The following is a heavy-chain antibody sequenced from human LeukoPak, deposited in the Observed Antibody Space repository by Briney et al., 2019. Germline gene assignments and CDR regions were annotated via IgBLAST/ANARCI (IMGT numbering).Heavy chain of an antibody. CDR1: GASMSSNY. J-gene: IGHJ4*02. V-gene: IGHV4-4*09. CDR3: ASTRRAAVAGRFDS. CDR2: LYHSGNT. Sequence: SDTLSLTCNVSGASMSSNYWSWIRQPPGEELEWIGYLYHSGNTNYSPSLESRVTMSVDESKNQFSLMVHFASAADTAVYYCASTRRAAVAGRFDSWGQGTLVTVSS. D-gene: IGHD6-19*01.